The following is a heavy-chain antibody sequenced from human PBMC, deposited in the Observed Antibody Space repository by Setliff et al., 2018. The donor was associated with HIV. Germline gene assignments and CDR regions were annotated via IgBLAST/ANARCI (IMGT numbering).Heavy chain of an antibody. CDR3: ARDHCSSSGCYGGEYWFDP. Sequence: ASVKVSCKASGYTFTGYYMHWVRQAPGQGLEWMGWINPNSGGTTYAQKFQGRVTMTRDTSISTAYMEVSRLRSDDTAVYYCARDHCSSSGCYGGEYWFDPWGQGTLVTVSS. D-gene: IGHD2-2*01. J-gene: IGHJ5*02. CDR2: INPNSGGT. V-gene: IGHV1-2*02. CDR1: GYTFTGYY.